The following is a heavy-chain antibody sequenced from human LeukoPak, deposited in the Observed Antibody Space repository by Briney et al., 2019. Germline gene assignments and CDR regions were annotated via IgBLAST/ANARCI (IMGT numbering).Heavy chain of an antibody. D-gene: IGHD3-22*01. V-gene: IGHV3-23*01. CDR1: GFTFSSYA. CDR2: ISGSGGST. Sequence: PGGSLRLSCAASGFTFSSYAMSWVRQAPGKGLEWVSAISGSGGSTYYADSVKGRFTISRDNSKNTLYLQMNSLRAEDTAVYYCAKPPAGYYDSSGYFYYFDYWGQGTLVTVSS. J-gene: IGHJ4*02. CDR3: AKPPAGYYDSSGYFYYFDY.